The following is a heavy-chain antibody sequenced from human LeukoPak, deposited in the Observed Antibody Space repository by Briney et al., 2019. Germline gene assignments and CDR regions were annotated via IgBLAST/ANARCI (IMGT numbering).Heavy chain of an antibody. J-gene: IGHJ4*02. D-gene: IGHD3-10*01. CDR1: GFTFSSYG. V-gene: IGHV3-30*18. Sequence: GGSLRLSCAASGFTFSSYGMHWVRQAPGKGLEWVAVISYDGSNKYYADSVKGRFTISRDNSKNTLYLQMNSLRAEDTAVYYCAKPMVRGVTYFDYWGQGTLVTVSS. CDR2: ISYDGSNK. CDR3: AKPMVRGVTYFDY.